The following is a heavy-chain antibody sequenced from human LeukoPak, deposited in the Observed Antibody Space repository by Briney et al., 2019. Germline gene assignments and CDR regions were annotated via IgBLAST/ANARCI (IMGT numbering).Heavy chain of an antibody. CDR3: ARGFYYDSSGYYLAY. J-gene: IGHJ4*02. CDR1: GGSFSDYY. CDR2: INHSGST. Sequence: SETLSLTCAVYGGSFSDYYWTWIRQPPGKGLEWIGEINHSGSTNYNPSLKSRVTISVDTSKKQFSLKLDSVTAADTAVYYCARGFYYDSSGYYLAYWGQGTLVTVSS. V-gene: IGHV4-34*01. D-gene: IGHD3-22*01.